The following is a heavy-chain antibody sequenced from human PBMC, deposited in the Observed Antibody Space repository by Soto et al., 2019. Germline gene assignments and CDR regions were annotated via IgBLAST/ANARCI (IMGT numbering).Heavy chain of an antibody. CDR2: IYYSGST. Sequence: QVQLQESGPGLVKPSETLSLTCTVSGGSISSYQWSWIRQPPGKGLEWIGHIYYSGSTNYNPSLTSRVTISVDTSKNQFSLKLTSVTAADTAVYYCARGFTMIDYWGQGTLVTVSS. D-gene: IGHD3-22*01. V-gene: IGHV4-59*13. CDR3: ARGFTMIDY. CDR1: GGSISSYQ. J-gene: IGHJ4*02.